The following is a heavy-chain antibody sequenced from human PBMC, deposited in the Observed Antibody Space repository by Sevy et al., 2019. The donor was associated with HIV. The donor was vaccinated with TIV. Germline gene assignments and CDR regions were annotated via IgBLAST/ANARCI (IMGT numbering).Heavy chain of an antibody. CDR3: ARAPPVRSGDTSLNWFDP. Sequence: SESLSLTCTVSGGSISAYYWSWIRQPPGKPLEYIGYIYYTGSTNYNPSLKSRVTISVDTSKNQFSLKLNSVTGADTAAYFCARAPPVRSGDTSLNWFDPWGQGTLVTVSS. V-gene: IGHV4-59*01. J-gene: IGHJ5*02. CDR1: GGSISAYY. CDR2: IYYTGST. D-gene: IGHD6-19*01.